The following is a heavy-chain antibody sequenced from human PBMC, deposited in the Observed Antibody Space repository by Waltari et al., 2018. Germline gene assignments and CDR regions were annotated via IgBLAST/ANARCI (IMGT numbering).Heavy chain of an antibody. V-gene: IGHV3-23*03. CDR1: GLTFSSYA. D-gene: IGHD6-19*01. CDR3: AKGGGSGWTAFYEY. CDR2: IYSGGSA. Sequence: DVQLLESGGGLVQPGGSLSLSCAVSGLTFSSYAMPWVRQAPGKGLEWVSVIYSGGSAYYADSVKGRFTISRDNSKNTLYLQMNSLRAEDTAVYYCAKGGGSGWTAFYEYWGQGTLVTVSS. J-gene: IGHJ4*02.